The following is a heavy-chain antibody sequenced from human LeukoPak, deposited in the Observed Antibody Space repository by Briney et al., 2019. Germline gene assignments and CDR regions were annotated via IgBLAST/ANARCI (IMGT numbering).Heavy chain of an antibody. CDR1: GFTLSDYH. D-gene: IGHD3-10*01. Sequence: EPGGSLRLSCAASGFTLSDYHMTWVRQAPGKGLEWLSSITTISHYIYYAGAVRGRFTISRDNAKNSLYLQMNSLRGEDTAVYYCARSGGPGTYHQLRYNWFDPWGQGTLVTVSS. CDR2: ITTISHYI. V-gene: IGHV3-21*01. CDR3: ARSGGPGTYHQLRYNWFDP. J-gene: IGHJ5*02.